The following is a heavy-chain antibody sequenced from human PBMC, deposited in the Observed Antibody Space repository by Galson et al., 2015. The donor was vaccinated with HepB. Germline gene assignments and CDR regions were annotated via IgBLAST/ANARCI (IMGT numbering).Heavy chain of an antibody. CDR3: ARQYSAYDY. CDR1: GYTFTTYW. CDR2: IYPSDSDT. V-gene: IGHV5-51*03. Sequence: QSGAEVKKPGESLKISCKGSGYTFTTYWIAWVRQVPGKGLEWMGIIYPSDSDTRYSPSFQGQVTISADKSVSTAYLQWSSLKASDTAMYYCARQYSAYDYWGQGTLVTVSS. D-gene: IGHD5-12*01. J-gene: IGHJ4*02.